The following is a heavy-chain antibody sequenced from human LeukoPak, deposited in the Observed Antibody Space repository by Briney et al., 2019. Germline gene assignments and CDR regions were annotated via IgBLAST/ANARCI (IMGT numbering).Heavy chain of an antibody. CDR2: LSGNGGST. CDR1: RFTFSSYA. Sequence: PGGSLRLSCAASRFTFSSYAMNWVRQAPGKGLEWVSSLSGNGGSTYYADSVKGRFTISRDNAKNSLYLQMNSLRAEDTAVYYCARELSNNFWSGPGFDYWGQGTLVTVSS. D-gene: IGHD3-3*01. V-gene: IGHV3-23*01. J-gene: IGHJ4*02. CDR3: ARELSNNFWSGPGFDY.